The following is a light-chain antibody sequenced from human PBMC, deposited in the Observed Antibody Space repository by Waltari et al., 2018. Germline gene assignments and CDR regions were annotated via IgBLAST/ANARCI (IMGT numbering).Light chain of an antibody. J-gene: IGKJ2*01. V-gene: IGKV3-15*01. CDR2: GAS. Sequence: EIVMTQSPATLSVSPGERATLSCRASQSVSSNLAWYQQKPGQAPRLLIYGASTRATGIPARFSGSGSGTEFTLTISSMQSEDFAVYYCQQYNNRPARVTFGQGTKLEIK. CDR1: QSVSSN. CDR3: QQYNNRPARVT.